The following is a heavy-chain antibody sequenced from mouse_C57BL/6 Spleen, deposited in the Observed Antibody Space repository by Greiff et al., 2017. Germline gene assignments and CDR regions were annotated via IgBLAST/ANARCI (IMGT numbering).Heavy chain of an antibody. CDR2: IDPSDSET. CDR1: GYTFTSYW. Sequence: QVQLKQPGAELVRPGSSVKLSCKASGYTFTSYWMHWVKQRPIQGLEWIGNIDPSDSETNYNGKFKDKATLTVDKSSSTAYMQLSSLTSEDSAVYYCARDDYDAAWFAYWGQGTLVTVSA. J-gene: IGHJ3*01. V-gene: IGHV1-52*01. CDR3: ARDDYDAAWFAY. D-gene: IGHD2-4*01.